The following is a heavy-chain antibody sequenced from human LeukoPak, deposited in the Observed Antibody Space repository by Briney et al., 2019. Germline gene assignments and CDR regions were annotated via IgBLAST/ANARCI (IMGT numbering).Heavy chain of an antibody. V-gene: IGHV4-61*02. J-gene: IGHJ6*03. CDR1: GGSINSGSYY. CDR3: ASVTGVIVRPGYYYYMDV. D-gene: IGHD3-16*02. CDR2: IYTSGST. Sequence: SQTLSLTCTVSGGSINSGSYYWTWIRQPAGKGLEYIGRIYTSGSTDYNPSLKSRVTISADTSKNQFSLKLSSVTAADTAVYYCASVTGVIVRPGYYYYMDVWGKGTTVTVSS.